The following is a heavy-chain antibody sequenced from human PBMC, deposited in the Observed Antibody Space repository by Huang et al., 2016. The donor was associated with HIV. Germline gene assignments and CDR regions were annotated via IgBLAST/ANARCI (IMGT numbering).Heavy chain of an antibody. Sequence: QVQLVQSGAEVKKPGASVKVSCKGSGYTFTNYAINWVRQAPGQSLEWMGWISGYNGKTNYAQKVQGRGTMTKDTSTSTAYMELRSLISDDTAVYYCARERYYYDRSGYYTPVEYFHHWGQGTLVTISS. CDR2: ISGYNGKT. V-gene: IGHV1-18*01. CDR3: ARERYYYDRSGYYTPVEYFHH. D-gene: IGHD3-22*01. J-gene: IGHJ1*01. CDR1: GYTFTNYA.